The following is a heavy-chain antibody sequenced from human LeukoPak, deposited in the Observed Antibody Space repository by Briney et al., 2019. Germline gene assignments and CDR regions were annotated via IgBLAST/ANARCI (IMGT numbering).Heavy chain of an antibody. Sequence: GGSQRLSYALCDLTVNDNYMSGVRQARERRVEWVSLIFPDGQTSYAHFVQGRFSISRDMSMNTLFLDMSSLRAEDTALYFCARANPFYGDFDHWGQGTLVTVSS. V-gene: IGHV3-53*01. CDR1: DLTVNDNY. J-gene: IGHJ4*02. CDR2: IFPDGQT. CDR3: ARANPFYGDFDH. D-gene: IGHD4-17*01.